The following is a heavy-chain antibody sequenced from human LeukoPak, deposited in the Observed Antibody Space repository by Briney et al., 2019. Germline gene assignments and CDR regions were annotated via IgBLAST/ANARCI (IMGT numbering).Heavy chain of an antibody. V-gene: IGHV3-49*03. CDR1: GYAFGDYA. D-gene: IGHD4-23*01. J-gene: IGHJ4*02. CDR2: IRSKTYGGIT. CDR3: ARVDYGGAPRRNY. Sequence: GGSLRLSCTASGYAFGDYALSWFRQAPGKGLEWVSFIRSKTYGGITHYAASVQGRFNISRDDSKGIAFLQMNSLKIEDTAVYYCARVDYGGAPRRNYWGQGTLVTVSS.